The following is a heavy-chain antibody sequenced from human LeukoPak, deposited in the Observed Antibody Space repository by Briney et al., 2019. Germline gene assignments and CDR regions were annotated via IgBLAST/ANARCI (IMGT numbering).Heavy chain of an antibody. D-gene: IGHD3-22*01. J-gene: IGHJ4*02. CDR1: GFTFSNYA. CDR2: ISGSGGST. CDR3: AKHYYDSSGYYPHFDY. Sequence: PGGSLRLSCAASGFTFSNYAMSWVRQAPGKGLEWVSAISGSGGSTYYADSVKGRFTISRDNSENTLYLQMNSLRAEDTAVYYCAKHYYDSSGYYPHFDYWGQGTLVTVSS. V-gene: IGHV3-23*01.